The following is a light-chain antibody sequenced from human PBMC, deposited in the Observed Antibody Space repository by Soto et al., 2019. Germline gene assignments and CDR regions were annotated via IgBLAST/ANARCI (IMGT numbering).Light chain of an antibody. CDR3: QQRSSWPRT. Sequence: EIVLTQSPATLSLSPGERATLYCRASQSISSDLAWYQQKPGQAPRLFIYDASNRITGIPARFRGSGSGTNFTLTFSTLEPEDFAVYYCQQRSSWPRTFGQGTKVDIK. CDR1: QSISSD. CDR2: DAS. V-gene: IGKV3-11*01. J-gene: IGKJ1*01.